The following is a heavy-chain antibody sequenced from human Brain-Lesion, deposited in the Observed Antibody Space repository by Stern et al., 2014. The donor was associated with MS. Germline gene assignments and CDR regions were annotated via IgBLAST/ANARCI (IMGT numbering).Heavy chain of an antibody. D-gene: IGHD2-15*01. CDR1: GGSVSSTSYA. Sequence: VQLVESGPGLVKPSETLSLTCTVAGGSVSSTSYAWAWIRQPPGKGLEWIGTIYYSGNTYYSPSLKSRLTISLYTSKNQFSLQLSSVTAADTAVYYCAGEEDIRYCSGGSCTGNWFDPWGQGTLVTVSS. CDR3: AGEEDIRYCSGGSCTGNWFDP. V-gene: IGHV4-39*01. J-gene: IGHJ5*02. CDR2: IYYSGNT.